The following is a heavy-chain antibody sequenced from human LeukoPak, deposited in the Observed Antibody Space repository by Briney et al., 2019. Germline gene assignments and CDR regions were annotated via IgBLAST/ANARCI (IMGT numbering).Heavy chain of an antibody. V-gene: IGHV4-59*08. CDR1: GGSISSYY. J-gene: IGHJ2*01. CDR2: IYYSGST. CDR3: ARGVKIEYSSSSRNWYFDL. D-gene: IGHD6-6*01. Sequence: SETLSLTCTVSGGSISSYYWSWIWQPPGKGLEWIGYIYYSGSTNYNPSLKSRVTISVDTSKNQFSLKLSSLTAADTAVYYCARGVKIEYSSSSRNWYFDLWGRGTLVTVSS.